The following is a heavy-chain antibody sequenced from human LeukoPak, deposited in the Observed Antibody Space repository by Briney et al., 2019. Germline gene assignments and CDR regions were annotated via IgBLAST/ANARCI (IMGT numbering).Heavy chain of an antibody. CDR3: AKGQVFQCDY. Sequence: PGGSLRLSCAASGFTFSNSWMHWVRQAPGKGLVWVSRINDDGSTTIYADSVKGRFTISRDNAKNILYLQMNSLRAEDTAVYYCAKGQVFQCDYWGQGTLVTVSS. D-gene: IGHD2/OR15-2a*01. J-gene: IGHJ4*02. CDR1: GFTFSNSW. V-gene: IGHV3-74*01. CDR2: INDDGSTT.